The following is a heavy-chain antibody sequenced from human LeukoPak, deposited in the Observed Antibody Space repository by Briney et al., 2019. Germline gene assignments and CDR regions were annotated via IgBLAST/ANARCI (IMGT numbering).Heavy chain of an antibody. D-gene: IGHD2-15*01. CDR2: IYPGDSDT. CDR3: ARGVVVVAERKNWFDP. CDR1: GYSFTRSW. J-gene: IGHJ5*02. Sequence: GESLKISCKVSGYSFTRSWIGWVRQMPGKGLEWMGIIYPGDSDTRCSPSFQGQVTISADKSISTAYLQWSSLKASDTAMYYCARGVVVVAERKNWFDPWGQGTLVTVSS. V-gene: IGHV5-51*01.